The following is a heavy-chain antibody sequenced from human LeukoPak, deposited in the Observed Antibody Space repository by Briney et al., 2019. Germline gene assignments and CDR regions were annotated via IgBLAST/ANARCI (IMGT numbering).Heavy chain of an antibody. CDR1: GYTFTGYY. CDR3: ARADYDFWSGYPKYYFDY. Sequence: ASVTVSCKASGYTFTGYYMHRVRQAPGQELEWMGWINPNSGGTNYAQKFQGRVTMTRDTSISTAYMELSRLRSDDTAVYYCARADYDFWSGYPKYYFDYWGQGTLVTVSS. D-gene: IGHD3-3*01. J-gene: IGHJ4*02. V-gene: IGHV1-2*02. CDR2: INPNSGGT.